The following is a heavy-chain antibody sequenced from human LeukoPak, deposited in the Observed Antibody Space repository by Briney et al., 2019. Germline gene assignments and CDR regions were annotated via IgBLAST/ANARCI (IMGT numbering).Heavy chain of an antibody. V-gene: IGHV3-48*03. CDR1: GFTFSSYE. J-gene: IGHJ4*02. CDR3: ARSPRGVARTRVFDY. Sequence: GGSLRLSCAASGFTFSSYEMNWVRQAPGKGLEWVSYISSSGSTIYYADSVKGRFTISGDNAKNSLYLQMNSLRAEDTAVYYCARSPRGVARTRVFDYWGQGTLVTVSS. CDR2: ISSSGSTI. D-gene: IGHD3-10*01.